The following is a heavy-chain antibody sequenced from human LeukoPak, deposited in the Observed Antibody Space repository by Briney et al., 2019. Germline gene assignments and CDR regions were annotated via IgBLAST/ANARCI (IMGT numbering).Heavy chain of an antibody. D-gene: IGHD1-26*01. Sequence: GGSLRLSCAASGFTFSSYGMNWVRQAPGKGLEWVSSISSSSSYIYYADSVKGRFTISRDNAKNSLYLQMNSLRAEDTALYYCAREGESGSYYNYWGQGTLVTVSS. CDR3: AREGESGSYYNY. CDR1: GFTFSSYG. V-gene: IGHV3-21*04. J-gene: IGHJ4*02. CDR2: ISSSSSYI.